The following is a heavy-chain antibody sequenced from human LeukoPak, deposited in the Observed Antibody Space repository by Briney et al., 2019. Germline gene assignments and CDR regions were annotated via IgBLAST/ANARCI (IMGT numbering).Heavy chain of an antibody. V-gene: IGHV4-39*01. J-gene: IGHJ4*02. Sequence: SETLSLTCTVSGGSISSSSYYWGWIRQPPGKGLEWIGSIYYSGSTYYNPSLKSRVTISVDTSKNQFSPKLSSVTAADTAVYYCARPRVELVGAMDYWGQGTLVTVSS. CDR2: IYYSGST. D-gene: IGHD1-26*01. CDR3: ARPRVELVGAMDY. CDR1: GGSISSSSYY.